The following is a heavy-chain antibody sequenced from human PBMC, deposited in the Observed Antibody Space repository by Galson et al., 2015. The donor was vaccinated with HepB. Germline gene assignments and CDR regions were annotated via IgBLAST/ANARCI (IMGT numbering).Heavy chain of an antibody. CDR3: ARGETHYGSGSYNFDY. Sequence: SVKVSCKASGSPFTSYGINWVRQAPGQGLEWMGWISAYNGKTNYAQRLQGRVTMTTDTSTGTAYMELRSLRSDDTAVYYCARGETHYGSGSYNFDYWGQGTLVTVSS. CDR2: ISAYNGKT. V-gene: IGHV1-18*01. J-gene: IGHJ4*02. CDR1: GSPFTSYG. D-gene: IGHD3-10*01.